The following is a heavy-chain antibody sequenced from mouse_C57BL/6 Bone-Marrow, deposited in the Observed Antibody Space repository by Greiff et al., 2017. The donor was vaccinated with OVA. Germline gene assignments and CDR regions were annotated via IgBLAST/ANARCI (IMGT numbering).Heavy chain of an antibody. Sequence: QVQLQQPGAELVKPGASVKMSCKASGYTFTSYWITWVKQRPGHGLEWIGDIYPGSGSTYYTAKVTSKATLTVDTSSSTAYMQLSSLTSEDSAVKYCARKRGRATRCDDWGQGTTRTGAS. J-gene: IGHJ2*01. CDR1: GYTFTSYW. D-gene: IGHD3-1*01. CDR2: IYPGSGST. CDR3: ARKRGRATRCDD. V-gene: IGHV1-55*01.